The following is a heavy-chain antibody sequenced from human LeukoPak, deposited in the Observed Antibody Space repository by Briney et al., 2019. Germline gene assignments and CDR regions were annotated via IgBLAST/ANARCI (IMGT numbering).Heavy chain of an antibody. D-gene: IGHD2-8*01. CDR3: ARDNGDNTERYFDY. J-gene: IGHJ4*02. Sequence: SETLSLTCAVYGGSFSGYYWSWIRQPPGKGLEWIGEINHSGSTNYNPSLKSRVTISVDTSKNQFSLKLSSVTAADTAVYYCARDNGDNTERYFDYWGQGTLVTVSS. V-gene: IGHV4-34*01. CDR2: INHSGST. CDR1: GGSFSGYY.